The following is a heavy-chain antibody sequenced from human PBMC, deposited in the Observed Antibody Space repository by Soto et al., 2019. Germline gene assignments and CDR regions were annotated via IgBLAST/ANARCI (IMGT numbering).Heavy chain of an antibody. J-gene: IGHJ4*02. V-gene: IGHV3-33*01. CDR3: ARDGSSSWNFDY. D-gene: IGHD6-13*01. CDR2: IWYDGSNK. Sequence: GGSLRLSCAASGFTFSSYGMHWVRQAPGKGLEWVAVIWYDGSNKYYADSVKGRFTISRDNSKNTLYLQMNSLRAEDTAVYYCARDGSSSWNFDYWGQGTLVTVS. CDR1: GFTFSSYG.